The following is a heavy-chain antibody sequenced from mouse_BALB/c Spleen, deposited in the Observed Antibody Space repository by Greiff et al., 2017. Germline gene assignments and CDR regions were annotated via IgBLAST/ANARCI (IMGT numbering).Heavy chain of an antibody. D-gene: IGHD3-1*01. CDR3: ARSGSGSWFAY. CDR1: GFNIKDTY. CDR2: IDPANGNT. Sequence: VQLQQSGAELVKPRASVKLSCTASGFNIKDTYMHWVKQRPEQGLEWIGRIDPANGNTKYDPKFQGKATITADTSSNTAYLQLSSLTSEDTAVYYCARSGSGSWFAYWGQGTLVTVSA. V-gene: IGHV14-3*02. J-gene: IGHJ3*01.